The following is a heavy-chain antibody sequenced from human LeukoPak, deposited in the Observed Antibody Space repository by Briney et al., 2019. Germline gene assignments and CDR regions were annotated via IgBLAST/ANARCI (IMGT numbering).Heavy chain of an antibody. D-gene: IGHD3-9*01. J-gene: IGHJ4*02. Sequence: ASVKVSCKASGYTFTSYGISWVRQAPGQGLEWMGWINAYNGNTNYAQKLQGRVTMTTDTSTSTAYMELRSLRSDDTAVYYCARGFDLETNTVDDYWGQGTLVTVSS. CDR2: INAYNGNT. V-gene: IGHV1-18*01. CDR3: ARGFDLETNTVDDY. CDR1: GYTFTSYG.